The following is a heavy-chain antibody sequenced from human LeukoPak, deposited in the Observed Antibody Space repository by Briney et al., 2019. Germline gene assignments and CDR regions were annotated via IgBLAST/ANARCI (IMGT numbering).Heavy chain of an antibody. CDR2: ISGSGTST. V-gene: IGHV3-23*01. CDR1: GFTFSNYA. D-gene: IGHD5-12*01. J-gene: IGHJ5*02. CDR3: AKVARIRGENWFDP. Sequence: GGSLRLSCSASGFTFSNYAMSWVRQAPGKGLEWVSSISGSGTSTYYADSVKGRFTISRDNSKNTLYLQMNSLRAEDTAIYYCAKVARIRGENWFDPWGQGTLVTVSS.